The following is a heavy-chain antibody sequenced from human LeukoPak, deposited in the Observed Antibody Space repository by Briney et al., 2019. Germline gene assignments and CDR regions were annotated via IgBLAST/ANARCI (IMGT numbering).Heavy chain of an antibody. Sequence: ASMKVSCKASGYTFTGYYMHWVRQAPGQGLEWMGWINPNSGGTNYAQKFQGRVTMTRDTSISTAYMELSRLRSDDTAVYYCARAPYYDILTGRRGIDYWGQGTLVTVSS. CDR1: GYTFTGYY. D-gene: IGHD3-9*01. V-gene: IGHV1-2*02. CDR2: INPNSGGT. CDR3: ARAPYYDILTGRRGIDY. J-gene: IGHJ4*02.